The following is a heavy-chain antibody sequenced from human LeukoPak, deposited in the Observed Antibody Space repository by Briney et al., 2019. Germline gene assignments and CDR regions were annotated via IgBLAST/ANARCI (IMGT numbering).Heavy chain of an antibody. CDR2: INPSGGST. V-gene: IGHV1-46*01. D-gene: IGHD3-22*01. Sequence: ASVKVSCKASGYTFTSYYMHWVRQAPGQGLEWMGIINPSGGSTSYAQKFQGRVTMTRYTSTSTVYMELSSLSSEDTAVYYCASNYYDSSGYRSGYFQHWGQGTLVTVSS. J-gene: IGHJ1*01. CDR3: ASNYYDSSGYRSGYFQH. CDR1: GYTFTSYY.